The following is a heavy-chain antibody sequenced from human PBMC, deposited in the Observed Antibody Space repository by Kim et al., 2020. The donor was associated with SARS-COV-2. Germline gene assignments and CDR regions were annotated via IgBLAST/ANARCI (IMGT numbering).Heavy chain of an antibody. Sequence: SETLSLTCTVSGYSISSGYYWGWIRQPPGKGLEWIGSIYHSGSTYYNPSLKSRVTISVDTSKNQFSLKLSSVTAADTAVYYCARRYWAIVGALVDYWGQG. D-gene: IGHD1-26*01. V-gene: IGHV4-38-2*02. CDR2: IYHSGST. J-gene: IGHJ4*02. CDR3: ARRYWAIVGALVDY. CDR1: GYSISSGYY.